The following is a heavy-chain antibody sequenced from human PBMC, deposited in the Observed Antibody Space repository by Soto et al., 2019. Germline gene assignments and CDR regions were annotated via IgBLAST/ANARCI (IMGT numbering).Heavy chain of an antibody. CDR2: ISAYNGNT. CDR3: AKGRSSGSSAYHYYYCCREV. CDR1: GYTFTSYG. D-gene: IGHD1-26*01. Sequence: QVQLVQSGAEVKKPGASVKVSCKASGYTFTSYGISWVRQAPGQGLEWMGWISAYNGNTNYAQKLQGRVTMTTDTSTSTADMELRSLRADDTAAYSCAKGRSSGSSAYHYYYCCREVWGKWTTVTVSS. V-gene: IGHV1-18*01. J-gene: IGHJ6*03.